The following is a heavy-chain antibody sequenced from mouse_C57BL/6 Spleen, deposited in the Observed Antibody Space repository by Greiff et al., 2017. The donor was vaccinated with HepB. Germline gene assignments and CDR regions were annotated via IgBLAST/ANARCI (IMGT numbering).Heavy chain of an antibody. V-gene: IGHV14-3*01. D-gene: IGHD1-1*01. CDR1: GFNIKNTY. CDR3: ARRFGAYYGSSFFDY. J-gene: IGHJ2*01. Sequence: VQLKQSVAELVRPGASVKLSCTASGFNIKNTYMHWVKQRPEQGLEWIGRIDPANGNTKYAPKFQGKAPITADTSSNTAYLQLSSLTSEDTAIYYCARRFGAYYGSSFFDYWGQGTTLTVSS. CDR2: IDPANGNT.